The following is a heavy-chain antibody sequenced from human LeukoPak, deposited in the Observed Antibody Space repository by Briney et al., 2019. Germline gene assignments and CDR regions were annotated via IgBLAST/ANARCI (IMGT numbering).Heavy chain of an antibody. J-gene: IGHJ4*02. Sequence: GGSLRLSCAASGFTFSSYGMSWVRQAPGKGLEWVSTISGSGYNTYYADSVKGRFSISRDNSANTLCLHMNSLRAEDTALYYCAKHSGSYFIYYVDSWGQGTLVTVSS. CDR3: AKHSGSYFIYYVDS. V-gene: IGHV3-23*01. CDR1: GFTFSSYG. CDR2: ISGSGYNT. D-gene: IGHD1-26*01.